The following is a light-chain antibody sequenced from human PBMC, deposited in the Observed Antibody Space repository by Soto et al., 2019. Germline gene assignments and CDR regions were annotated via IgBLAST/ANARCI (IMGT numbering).Light chain of an antibody. CDR3: AAWDASLSACV. V-gene: IGLV1-47*02. Sequence: QHVLTQPPSTSGTAGQVVTISCSGGDSNIGSNSVYWYQHLPRMAPKLLIYYNNQRPSGVPDRFSGSRSGTSASLAIVGLRSEDEAVYYCAAWDASLSACVFGNGTKLTVL. CDR2: YNN. CDR1: DSNIGSNS. J-gene: IGLJ1*01.